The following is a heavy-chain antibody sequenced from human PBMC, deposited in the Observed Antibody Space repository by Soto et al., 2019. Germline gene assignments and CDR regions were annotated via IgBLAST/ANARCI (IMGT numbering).Heavy chain of an antibody. CDR2: INGDGSST. J-gene: IGHJ6*02. D-gene: IGHD2-2*02. CDR1: GITFSNYW. V-gene: IGHV3-74*01. CDR3: AVDCSSSTCYRDGMDV. Sequence: EVQLVESGGGLVQPGGSLRLSCAASGITFSNYWMHWVRQAPGKGLVWVSRINGDGSSTSYADSVKGRFTISRDNAKNTLVLQMNSLRAEDTAVYYCAVDCSSSTCYRDGMDVWGQGTTVTVSS.